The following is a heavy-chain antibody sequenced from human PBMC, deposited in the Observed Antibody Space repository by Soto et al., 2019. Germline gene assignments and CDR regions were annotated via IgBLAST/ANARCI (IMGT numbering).Heavy chain of an antibody. J-gene: IGHJ6*02. CDR2: IYYSGST. V-gene: IGHV4-31*03. D-gene: IGHD3-10*01. CDR3: ARDSITMVRGHHYGMDV. Sequence: PSATPSPTSNHPCVSIGIGCSYLGWMRQHPGKGLEWIGYIYYSGSTYYNPSLKSRVTISVDTSKNQFSLKLSSVTAADTAVYYCARDSITMVRGHHYGMDVWGQGTMVTFSS. CDR1: CVSIGIGCSY.